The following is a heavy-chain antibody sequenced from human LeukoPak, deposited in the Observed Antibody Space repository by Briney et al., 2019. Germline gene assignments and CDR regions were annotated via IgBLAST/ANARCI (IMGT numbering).Heavy chain of an antibody. J-gene: IGHJ3*02. V-gene: IGHV3-74*01. CDR3: ATGNSHAFDI. CDR2: INSDGSNT. D-gene: IGHD1-7*01. CDR1: GFTFSSYW. Sequence: GGSLRLSCAASGFTFSSYWRHWVRQAPGKGLVWVSCINSDGSNTRYADSVKGRFTISRDNAKNTLYLQMNSLRVEDTAVYYCATGNSHAFDIWGQGTMVTGSS.